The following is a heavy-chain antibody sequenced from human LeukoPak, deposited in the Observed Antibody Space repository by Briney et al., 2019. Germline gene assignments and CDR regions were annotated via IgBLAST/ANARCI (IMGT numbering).Heavy chain of an antibody. Sequence: PSETLSLTCAVSGGSISSPNWWTWVRQPPGKGLEWIGEVYHTGSTNYNPSLKSRVTISVDKSNNQFSLKLTPVTAADTAVYYCASRHDSGPYWGQGTLVTVSS. CDR3: ASRHDSGPY. J-gene: IGHJ4*02. CDR2: VYHTGST. D-gene: IGHD4-17*01. CDR1: GGSISSPNW. V-gene: IGHV4-4*02.